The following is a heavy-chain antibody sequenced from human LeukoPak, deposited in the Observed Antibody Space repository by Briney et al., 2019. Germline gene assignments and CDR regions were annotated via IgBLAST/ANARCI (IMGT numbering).Heavy chain of an antibody. J-gene: IGHJ4*02. CDR1: GGSISSGDYF. CDR2: IYYSGST. D-gene: IGHD3-22*01. CDR3: ARDHDSSGYVDY. V-gene: IGHV4-30-4*01. Sequence: SQTLSLTCTVSGGSISSGDYFWRWIRQPPGKGLEWIGYIYYSGSTYYNPSLKSRVTISVDTSKNQFSLKLSSVTAADTAVYYCARDHDSSGYVDYWGQGTLVTVSS.